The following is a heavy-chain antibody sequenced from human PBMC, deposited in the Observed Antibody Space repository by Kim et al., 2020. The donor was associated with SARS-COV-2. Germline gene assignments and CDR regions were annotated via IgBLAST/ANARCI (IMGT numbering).Heavy chain of an antibody. CDR2: ISNDETYQ. CDR1: GFSFSSRG. J-gene: IGHJ4*02. CDR3: ARAREKSFDY. V-gene: IGHV3-30*03. Sequence: GGSLRLSCAASGFSFSSRGIHWVRQAPGKGLEWVAVISNDETYQNYADSVRGRFIISRDNSKNTVDLQMNSLRVEDTAVYYCARAREKSFDYWGQGTLVT.